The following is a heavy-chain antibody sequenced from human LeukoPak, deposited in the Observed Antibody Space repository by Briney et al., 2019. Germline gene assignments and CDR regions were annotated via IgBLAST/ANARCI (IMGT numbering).Heavy chain of an antibody. J-gene: IGHJ6*03. V-gene: IGHV1-18*01. D-gene: IGHD3-22*01. CDR1: GYTFTSYG. CDR2: ISAYNGNT. Sequence: ASVKVSCKASGYTFTSYGISWVRQAPGQGLEWMGWISAYNGNTNYAQKLQGRVTMTTDTSTSTAYMELRSLRSDDTAVYYCARVDYYDSSGIYMDVWGKGTTVTISS. CDR3: ARVDYYDSSGIYMDV.